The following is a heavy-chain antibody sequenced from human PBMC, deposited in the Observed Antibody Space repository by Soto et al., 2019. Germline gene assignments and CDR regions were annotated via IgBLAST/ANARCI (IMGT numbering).Heavy chain of an antibody. CDR1: GCTFTSYA. Sequence: SVKVSCKASGCTFTSYAISWVRQAPGQGLEWMGGINPNIGTTNYAQKFQGRVTITRDTSTSTAYMELSRLRSDDTAVYYCARESGITMVRGVMNYYYYMDVWGKGTTVTVSS. CDR3: ARESGITMVRGVMNYYYYMDV. V-gene: IGHV1-69*05. D-gene: IGHD3-10*01. CDR2: INPNIGTT. J-gene: IGHJ6*03.